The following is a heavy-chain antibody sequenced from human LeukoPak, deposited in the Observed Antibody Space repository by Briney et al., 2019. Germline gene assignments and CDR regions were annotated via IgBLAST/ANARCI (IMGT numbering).Heavy chain of an antibody. J-gene: IGHJ6*02. CDR3: AKDRGSSSWDYYYYGMDV. D-gene: IGHD6-13*01. CDR2: ISGSGGST. Sequence: GGSLRLSCAASGFTFNTYTMNWVRQAPGKGLEWVSAISGSGGSTYYADSVKGRFTISRDNSKNTLYLQMNSLRAEDTAVYYCAKDRGSSSWDYYYYGMDVWGQGTTVTVSS. V-gene: IGHV3-23*01. CDR1: GFTFNTYT.